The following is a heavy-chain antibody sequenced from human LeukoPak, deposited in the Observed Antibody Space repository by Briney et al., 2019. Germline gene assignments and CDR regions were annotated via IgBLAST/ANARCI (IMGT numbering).Heavy chain of an antibody. Sequence: GGSPRLSCAASGFTFNSYWMHWVRLVPGKGPVWVSHITSGGTNTNYAESVKGRFTISRDNAKNTLYLQMNSLGAEDTAMYYCARISYDSSGYFDYWGQGTLVTVSS. J-gene: IGHJ4*02. D-gene: IGHD3-22*01. CDR2: ITSGGTNT. CDR1: GFTFNSYW. CDR3: ARISYDSSGYFDY. V-gene: IGHV3-74*01.